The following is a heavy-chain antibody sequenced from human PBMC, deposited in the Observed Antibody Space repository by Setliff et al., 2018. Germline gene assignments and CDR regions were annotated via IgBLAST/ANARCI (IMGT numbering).Heavy chain of an antibody. CDR2: INHYGST. J-gene: IGHJ3*02. D-gene: IGHD3-10*01. CDR3: ARRWNFGPYGSGIHDGFDM. CDR1: DGSFSGYY. V-gene: IGHV4-34*01. Sequence: SETLSLTCAVYDGSFSGYYWSWIRQPPGKGLEWIGEINHYGSTKYKSSLKSRVTISADTSKNQFSLKLNSVTAADTAVYYCARRWNFGPYGSGIHDGFDMWGQGTMVTVSS.